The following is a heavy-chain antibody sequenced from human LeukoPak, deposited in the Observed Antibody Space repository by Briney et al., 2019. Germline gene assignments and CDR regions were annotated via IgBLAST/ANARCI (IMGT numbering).Heavy chain of an antibody. J-gene: IGHJ3*02. CDR3: ARDDWSAHYAVDI. D-gene: IGHD3-3*01. Sequence: SVRVSCKASGGTFSSYAISWVRQAPGQGLEWMGRIIPIFGTANYAQKFQGRVTITTDESTSTAYMELSSLRSEDTAVYYCARDDWSAHYAVDIWGQGTMVTVSS. V-gene: IGHV1-69*05. CDR2: IIPIFGTA. CDR1: GGTFSSYA.